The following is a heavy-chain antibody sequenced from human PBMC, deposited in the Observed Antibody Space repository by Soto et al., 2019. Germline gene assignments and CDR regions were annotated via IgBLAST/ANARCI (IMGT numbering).Heavy chain of an antibody. CDR2: ISAYNGNT. J-gene: IGHJ5*02. D-gene: IGHD3-22*01. CDR1: GYTFTSYG. Sequence: GASVKVSCKASGYTFTSYGISWVRQAPGQGLEWMGWISAYNGNTNYAQKLQGRVTMTTDTSTSTAYMELRSLRSDDTAVYYCARSGYYDSSGYSWFDPWGQGTLVTVSS. CDR3: ARSGYYDSSGYSWFDP. V-gene: IGHV1-18*04.